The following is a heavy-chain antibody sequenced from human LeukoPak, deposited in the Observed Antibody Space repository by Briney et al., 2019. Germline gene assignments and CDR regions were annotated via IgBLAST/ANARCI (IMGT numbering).Heavy chain of an antibody. CDR3: ARDGTAMVITNGYFDY. CDR1: GFTFSSYG. J-gene: IGHJ4*02. Sequence: GRSLRLSCAASGFTFSSYGMHSVRQAPGKGLERVAVIWYDGSNKYYADSVKGRFTISRDNSKNTLSLQINSMRGEDTAVDYCARDGTAMVITNGYFDYWGQGTLVTVSS. V-gene: IGHV3-33*01. CDR2: IWYDGSNK. D-gene: IGHD5-18*01.